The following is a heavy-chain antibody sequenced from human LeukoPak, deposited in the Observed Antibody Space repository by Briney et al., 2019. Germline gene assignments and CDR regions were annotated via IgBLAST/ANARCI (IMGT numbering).Heavy chain of an antibody. J-gene: IGHJ5*02. V-gene: IGHV3-30*02. CDR2: IKYDGSKK. Sequence: GGSLRLSCAASGFTFSISDMHWLRQAPGKGLQWVAFIKYDGSKKHCGVSVQGRCTFYRDNSKDSLSLQLNSLRADDTAVFYCTKCLLSWGQGTLLTVAA. CDR1: GFTFSISD. D-gene: IGHD5/OR15-5a*01. CDR3: TKCLLS.